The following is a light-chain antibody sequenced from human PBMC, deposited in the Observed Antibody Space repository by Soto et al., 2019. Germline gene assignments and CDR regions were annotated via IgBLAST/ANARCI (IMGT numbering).Light chain of an antibody. CDR1: QSISSY. CDR2: DAS. Sequence: EIVLTQSPATLSLSPGERATLSCRASQSISSYLAWYQQKPGQAPRLLIYDASNRATGIPARFSGSGSGTAFTLIISNLEPEDFAVYYCQQRNSWPPITFGQGTRLDIK. J-gene: IGKJ5*01. V-gene: IGKV3-11*01. CDR3: QQRNSWPPIT.